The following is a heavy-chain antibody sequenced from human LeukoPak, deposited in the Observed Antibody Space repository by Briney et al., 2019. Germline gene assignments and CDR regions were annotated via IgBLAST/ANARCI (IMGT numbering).Heavy chain of an antibody. CDR1: GGSISSYY. CDR3: ARDLGVEDYYYYGMDV. D-gene: IGHD3-3*01. Sequence: SETLSLTCTVSGGSISSYYWSWIRQPPGKGLEWIGYIYYSGSTNYNPSLKSRVTISVDTSKNQFSLKLSSVTAADTAVYYCARDLGVEDYYYYGMDVWGQGTMVTVSS. J-gene: IGHJ6*02. CDR2: IYYSGST. V-gene: IGHV4-59*01.